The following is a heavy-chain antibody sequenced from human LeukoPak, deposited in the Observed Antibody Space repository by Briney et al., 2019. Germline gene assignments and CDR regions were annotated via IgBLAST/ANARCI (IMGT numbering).Heavy chain of an antibody. V-gene: IGHV3-74*01. CDR3: ARWGYDTMIAQKAAFDI. J-gene: IGHJ3*02. CDR2: VNSDGSST. CDR1: GFTFSSYW. D-gene: IGHD3-22*01. Sequence: GGSLRLSCAASGFTFSSYWMHWVRQAPGKGLVWVSRVNSDGSSTSYADSVKGRFTITRDNAKNTLYLQMNSLRAEDTAVYYCARWGYDTMIAQKAAFDIWGQGTMVTVSS.